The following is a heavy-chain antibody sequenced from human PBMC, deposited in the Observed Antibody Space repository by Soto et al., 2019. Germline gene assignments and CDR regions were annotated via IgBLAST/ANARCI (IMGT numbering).Heavy chain of an antibody. CDR2: INHSGST. D-gene: IGHD3-9*01. CDR1: GGSFSGYY. CDR3: ARGGRLRYFDWLLPNFDY. J-gene: IGHJ4*02. Sequence: SSETLSLTCAVHGGSFSGYYWSWIRQPPGKGLEWIGEINHSGSTNYNPSLKSRVTISVDTSKNQFSLKLSSVTAADTAVYYCARGGRLRYFDWLLPNFDYWGQGTLVTVSS. V-gene: IGHV4-34*01.